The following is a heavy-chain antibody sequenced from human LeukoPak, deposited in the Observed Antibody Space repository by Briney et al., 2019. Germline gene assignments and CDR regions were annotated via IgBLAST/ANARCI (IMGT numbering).Heavy chain of an antibody. J-gene: IGHJ3*02. D-gene: IGHD3-10*01. CDR3: ARHPSLLFDAFDI. CDR1: GGSISSYH. CDR2: IYYSGST. V-gene: IGHV4-59*08. Sequence: SETLSLTCTVSGGSISSYHWSWIRQPPGKGLEWIGYIYYSGSTNYNPSLKSRVTISVDTSKNQFSLKPSSVTAADTAVYYCARHPSLLFDAFDIWGQGTMVTVSS.